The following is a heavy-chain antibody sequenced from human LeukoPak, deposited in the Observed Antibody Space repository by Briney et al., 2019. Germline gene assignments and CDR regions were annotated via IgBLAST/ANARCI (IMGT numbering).Heavy chain of an antibody. V-gene: IGHV3-23*01. D-gene: IGHD3-3*01. CDR2: IFPTGGEI. Sequence: GGSLRLSCAASGFTFSTFAMIWVRQPPGKGLEWVSSIFPTGGEILYADSVRGRFTISRDNSKSTLSLQMNSLRAEDTAIYYCAKGAADHFGVVIIGYYYYYMDVWGKGTTVTVSS. CDR3: AKGAADHFGVVIIGYYYYYMDV. J-gene: IGHJ6*03. CDR1: GFTFSTFA.